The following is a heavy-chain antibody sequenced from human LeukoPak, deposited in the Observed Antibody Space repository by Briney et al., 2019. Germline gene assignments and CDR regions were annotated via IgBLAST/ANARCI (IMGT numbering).Heavy chain of an antibody. Sequence: GGSLRLSCAASGFTFSSYAMSWVRQAPGKGLEWVSAISGSGGSTYYADSVEGRFTISRDNSKNTLYLQMNSLRAEDTAVYYCAKVVRGSGSQNYNLDPWGQGTLVTVSS. J-gene: IGHJ5*02. D-gene: IGHD3-10*01. CDR1: GFTFSSYA. V-gene: IGHV3-23*01. CDR3: AKVVRGSGSQNYNLDP. CDR2: ISGSGGST.